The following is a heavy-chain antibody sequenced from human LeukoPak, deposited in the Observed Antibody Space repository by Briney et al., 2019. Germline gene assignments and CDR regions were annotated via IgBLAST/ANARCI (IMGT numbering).Heavy chain of an antibody. J-gene: IGHJ4*02. Sequence: SVKVSCKASGGTFSSYAISWVRQAPGQGLEWMGRIIPILGIANYAQKFQGRVTITADKSTSTAYMELSSLRSEDTAVYYCARDVYDILTGSSGDFDYWGQGTLVTVSS. D-gene: IGHD3-9*01. V-gene: IGHV1-69*04. CDR2: IIPILGIA. CDR3: ARDVYDILTGSSGDFDY. CDR1: GGTFSSYA.